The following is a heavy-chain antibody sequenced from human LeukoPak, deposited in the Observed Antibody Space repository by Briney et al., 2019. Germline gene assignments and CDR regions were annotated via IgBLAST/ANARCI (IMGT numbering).Heavy chain of an antibody. J-gene: IGHJ4*02. Sequence: PGGSLRLSCAASGFTFSGSAMHWVRQASGKGLGWVGRIRSKTNSYATAYAASVKGRFTISRDDSKNTAYLQMNSLKTEDAAVYYCSANYCSGTNCYYYWGQGTLVTVSS. CDR3: SANYCSGTNCYYY. CDR2: IRSKTNSYAT. D-gene: IGHD2-15*01. CDR1: GFTFSGSA. V-gene: IGHV3-73*01.